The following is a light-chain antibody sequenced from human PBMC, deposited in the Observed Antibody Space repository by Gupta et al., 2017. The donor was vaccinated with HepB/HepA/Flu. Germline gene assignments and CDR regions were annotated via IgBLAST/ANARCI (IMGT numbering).Light chain of an antibody. CDR3: QESNSTSWT. Sequence: DIQMTQSPSSLSASVGDRVTITCRASQIISTFLNWYQQKPGKAPKLLIYAASTLHSGVPSRFSGSGSGTEFSLNISSLQPEDFASYYCQESNSTSWTFGQGTKVEIK. V-gene: IGKV1-39*01. J-gene: IGKJ1*01. CDR2: AAS. CDR1: QIISTF.